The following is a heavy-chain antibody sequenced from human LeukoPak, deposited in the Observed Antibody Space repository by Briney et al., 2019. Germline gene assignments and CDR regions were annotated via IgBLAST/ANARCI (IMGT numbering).Heavy chain of an antibody. CDR2: ISSSGSTI. D-gene: IGHD1-26*01. Sequence: GGSLRLSCAASGFTFSSYEMNWVRQAPGKGLEWVSYISSSGSTIYYADSVKGRFTISRDNAKNSLYLQMNSLRAEDTAVYYCARSGSYDGWFDPWGQRTLVTVSS. CDR3: ARSGSYDGWFDP. V-gene: IGHV3-48*03. J-gene: IGHJ5*02. CDR1: GFTFSSYE.